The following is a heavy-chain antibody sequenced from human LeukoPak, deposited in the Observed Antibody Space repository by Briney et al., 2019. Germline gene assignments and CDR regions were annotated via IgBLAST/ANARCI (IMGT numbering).Heavy chain of an antibody. CDR1: GFTFSSYW. CDR2: INWNGGGT. J-gene: IGHJ3*01. Sequence: GGSLRLSCVASGFTFSSYWMSWVRQAPGKGLEWVSGINWNGGGTDYADSVKGRFTISRDNAKNSLYLQMTSLKPEDTALYYCAKHLRATNTYIFFGLDVWGQGTMVTVSS. D-gene: IGHD1-26*01. CDR3: AKHLRATNTYIFFGLDV. V-gene: IGHV3-20*04.